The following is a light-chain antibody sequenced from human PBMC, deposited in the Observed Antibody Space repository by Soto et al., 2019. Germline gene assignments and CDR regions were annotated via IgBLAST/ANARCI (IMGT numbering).Light chain of an antibody. J-gene: IGKJ4*01. CDR1: QDISSA. V-gene: IGKV1-13*02. CDR2: DAS. CDR3: QQFNAYPLT. Sequence: ATQLTQSPSSLSASLGDRVIITCRASQDISSALAWFQQKPGKTPKLLISDASTLESGVPSRFSGSGSGTDFALTIIGLQPEDFAAYYCQQFNAYPLTFGGGTKVGI.